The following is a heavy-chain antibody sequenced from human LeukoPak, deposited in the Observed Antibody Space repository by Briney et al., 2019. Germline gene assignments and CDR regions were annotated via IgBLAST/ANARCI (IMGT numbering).Heavy chain of an antibody. V-gene: IGHV1-18*01. CDR2: ISAYNGNT. CDR1: GYTFTSYG. D-gene: IGHD4-11*01. J-gene: IGHJ6*02. CDR3: ARDGRLTTTPDNDYYYYYGMDV. Sequence: ASVKVSCKASGYTFTSYGISWVRQAPGQGLEWMGWISAYNGNTNYAQKLQGRVTMTTDTSTSTAYMELRSLRSDDTAVYYCARDGRLTTTPDNDYYYYYGMDVWGQGTTVTVSS.